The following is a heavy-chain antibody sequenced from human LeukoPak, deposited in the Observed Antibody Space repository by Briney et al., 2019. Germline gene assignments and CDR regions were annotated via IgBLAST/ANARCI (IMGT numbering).Heavy chain of an antibody. CDR3: ARDPTHKWLRLTLYYYYYMDV. J-gene: IGHJ6*03. CDR2: ISRSSSPI. D-gene: IGHD5-12*01. Sequence: PGGSLRLSCAASGFTFSSYSMNWVRQAPGKGLEWVSYISRSSSPIYYADSVKGRFTISRDNAKNSLYLQMNSLRAEDTAVYYCARDPTHKWLRLTLYYYYYMDVWGKGTTVTVSS. V-gene: IGHV3-48*01. CDR1: GFTFSSYS.